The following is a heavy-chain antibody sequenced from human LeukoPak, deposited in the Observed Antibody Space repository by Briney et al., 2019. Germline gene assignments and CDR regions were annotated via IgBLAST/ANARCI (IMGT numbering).Heavy chain of an antibody. Sequence: GGSLRLSCAASGFTFSTYAMNWVRQAPGRGLEWVSAISGSGAKTYYADFVKGRFTISRDNSKNTLYLQMNSLRAEDTAVYYCARGYSSSWYLNWFDPWGQGTLVTVSS. CDR2: ISGSGAKT. V-gene: IGHV3-23*01. CDR3: ARGYSSSWYLNWFDP. D-gene: IGHD6-13*01. J-gene: IGHJ5*02. CDR1: GFTFSTYA.